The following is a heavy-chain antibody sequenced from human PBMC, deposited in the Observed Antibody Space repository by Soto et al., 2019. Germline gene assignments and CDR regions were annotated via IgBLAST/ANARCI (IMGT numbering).Heavy chain of an antibody. CDR1: GFTFSGSA. CDR2: IRSKANSYAT. D-gene: IGHD5-18*01. V-gene: IGHV3-73*01. CDR3: TSQGYSYGFVY. J-gene: IGHJ4*02. Sequence: LSCAASGFTFSGSAMHWVRQASGKGLEWVGRIRSKANSYATAYVASVKGRFTISRDDSKNTAYLQMNSLKTEDTAVYYCTSQGYSYGFVYWGQGTLVTVS.